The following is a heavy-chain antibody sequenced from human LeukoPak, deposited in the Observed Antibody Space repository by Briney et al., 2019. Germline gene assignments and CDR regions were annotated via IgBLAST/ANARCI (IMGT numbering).Heavy chain of an antibody. CDR3: ARGRRLGSGSYYPANYYYYYMDV. V-gene: IGHV4-34*01. Sequence: SETLSLTCAVYGGSFSGYYWSWIRQPPGKGLEWIGEINHSGSTNYNPSLKSRVTISVDTSKNQFSLKLSSVTAADTAVYYCARGRRLGSGSYYPANYYYYYMDVWGKGTTVTVSS. CDR1: GGSFSGYY. CDR2: INHSGST. D-gene: IGHD3-10*02. J-gene: IGHJ6*03.